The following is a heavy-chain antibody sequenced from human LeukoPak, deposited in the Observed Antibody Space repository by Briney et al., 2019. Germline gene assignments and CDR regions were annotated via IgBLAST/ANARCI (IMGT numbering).Heavy chain of an antibody. D-gene: IGHD6-13*01. J-gene: IGHJ6*02. CDR1: GGSFSGYY. CDR2: IDHSGRT. CDR3: ARGGSSWYTYYGMDV. V-gene: IGHV4-34*01. Sequence: PSETLSLTCAVYGGSFSGYYWSWIRQPPGKGLEWIGEIDHSGRTNSNPSLKSRVTISVDMSKNQFSLRLSSVTAADTAVYYCARGGSSWYTYYGMDVWGQGITVTVSS.